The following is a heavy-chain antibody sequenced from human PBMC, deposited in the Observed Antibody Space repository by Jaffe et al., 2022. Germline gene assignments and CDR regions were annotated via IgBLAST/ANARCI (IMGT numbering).Heavy chain of an antibody. J-gene: IGHJ6*03. D-gene: IGHD3-10*01. CDR1: GGSVRGYY. V-gene: IGHV4-34*01. CDR2: INHRGSP. Sequence: QVQLQEWGAGLLKPLETLSLTCGVSGGSVRGYYWSWIRQPPGKGLEWIGEINHRGSPNYTPSLKSRLTLSVDSSKNQLSLRLTSMTAADTAVYFCARGRAAGGYYYYYLDVWGKGTTVTVSS. CDR3: ARGRAAGGYYYYYLDV.